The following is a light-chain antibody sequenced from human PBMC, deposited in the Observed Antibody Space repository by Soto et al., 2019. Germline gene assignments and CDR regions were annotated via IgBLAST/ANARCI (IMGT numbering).Light chain of an antibody. CDR2: GAS. CDR1: QSVSSN. CDR3: QQYNNWPPIFT. Sequence: EIVMTQSPATLSVSPGERATLSCRASQSVSSNLAWYQQKPGQAPRLLIYGASTRATGIPARFSGSGSGTEFTLTISSLQSEDFAVYYCQQYNNWPPIFTFGRGTKVDIK. J-gene: IGKJ3*01. V-gene: IGKV3-15*01.